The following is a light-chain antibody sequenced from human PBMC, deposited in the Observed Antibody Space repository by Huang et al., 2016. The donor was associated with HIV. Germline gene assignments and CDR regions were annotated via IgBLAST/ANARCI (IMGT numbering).Light chain of an antibody. CDR2: GAS. Sequence: EIVLTQSPGTLSLSPGERATLTCRASQRVSSSYLAWYQQKPGPAPSLLIYGASSRATGIPDRFSGSGSGTDFTLTISRLEPEDFAVYYCQQYGSSPGTFGQGTKVEIK. CDR1: QRVSSSY. CDR3: QQYGSSPGT. J-gene: IGKJ1*01. V-gene: IGKV3-20*01.